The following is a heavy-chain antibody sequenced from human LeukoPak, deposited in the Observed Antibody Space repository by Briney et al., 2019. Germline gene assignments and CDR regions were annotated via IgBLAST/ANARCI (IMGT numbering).Heavy chain of an antibody. CDR1: GFTFSSYS. V-gene: IGHV3-21*01. D-gene: IGHD6-13*01. Sequence: SGGSLRLSCAASGFTFSSYSMNWVRQAPGKGLEWVSSISSSSSYIYYADSVKGRFTISRDNAKNSLYLQMNSLRAEDTAVYYCARFYSSSWFFDYWGQGTLVTVSS. J-gene: IGHJ4*02. CDR3: ARFYSSSWFFDY. CDR2: ISSSSSYI.